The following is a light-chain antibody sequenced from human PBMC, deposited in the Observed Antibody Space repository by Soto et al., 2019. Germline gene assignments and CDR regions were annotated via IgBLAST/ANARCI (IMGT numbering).Light chain of an antibody. V-gene: IGKV1-9*01. J-gene: IGKJ5*01. Sequence: IPLTQSPSAIAAFVGSAITSPSRASQGISSSLAWYQQIPGKAPKLLIYAASTLQSGVPSRFSGSGSGTDFTLTSSSLQPEDFATYYCQHLNSYPFTFGQGTRVEIK. CDR3: QHLNSYPFT. CDR1: QGISSS. CDR2: AAS.